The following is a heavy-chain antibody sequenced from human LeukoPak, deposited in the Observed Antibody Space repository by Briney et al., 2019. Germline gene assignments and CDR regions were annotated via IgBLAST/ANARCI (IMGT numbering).Heavy chain of an antibody. J-gene: IGHJ4*02. D-gene: IGHD3-10*01. CDR3: ARDSVVRRGKNPGGYFDY. CDR1: GFTFSSYA. V-gene: IGHV3-30*04. CDR2: ISYDGSNK. Sequence: PGRSLRLSCAASGFTFSSYAMHWVRQAPGKGLEWVAVISYDGSNKYYADSVKGRITISRDNSKNTLYLQMNSLRAEDTAVYYCARDSVVRRGKNPGGYFDYWGQGTLVTVSS.